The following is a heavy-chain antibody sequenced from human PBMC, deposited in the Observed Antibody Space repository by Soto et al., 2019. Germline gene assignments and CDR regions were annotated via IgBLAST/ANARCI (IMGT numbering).Heavy chain of an antibody. Sequence: QVKLVQSGAEVKKPGASVKVSCKASGYTFTSYDINWVRQATGQGLEWMGWMNPNSGNTGYAQKFQGRVTMTRNTSISTAYMELSRLRSEDTAVYYCAREREGVMSNWFDPWGQGTLVTVSS. CDR3: AREREGVMSNWFDP. J-gene: IGHJ5*02. D-gene: IGHD3-16*01. CDR2: MNPNSGNT. CDR1: GYTFTSYD. V-gene: IGHV1-8*01.